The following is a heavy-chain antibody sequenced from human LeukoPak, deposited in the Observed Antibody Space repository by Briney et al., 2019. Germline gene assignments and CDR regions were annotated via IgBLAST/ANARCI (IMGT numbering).Heavy chain of an antibody. D-gene: IGHD5-18*01. Sequence: GRSLRLSCAASGFTFSSYGMHWVRQAPGKGLEWVAVIWYDGSNKYYADSVKGRSTISRDNSKNTLYLQMNSLRAEDTAVYYCARARLQVLDYWGQGTLVTVSS. CDR2: IWYDGSNK. CDR1: GFTFSSYG. J-gene: IGHJ4*02. CDR3: ARARLQVLDY. V-gene: IGHV3-33*01.